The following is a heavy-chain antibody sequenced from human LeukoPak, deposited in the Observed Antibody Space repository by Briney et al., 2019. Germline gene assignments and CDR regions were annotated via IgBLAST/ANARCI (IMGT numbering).Heavy chain of an antibody. D-gene: IGHD4-17*01. J-gene: IGHJ6*03. V-gene: IGHV3-7*01. CDR2: IKQDGSDI. CDR1: GFTFNGFW. Sequence: PGGSLRLSCAASGFTFNGFWMSWVRQAPGKGLGWVANIKQDGSDIYYLGSVRGRFTISRDNAMNSLYLQMNSLRGEDTAVYYCTRDALYGDPSYYYMDVWGKGTTVTVSS. CDR3: TRDALYGDPSYYYMDV.